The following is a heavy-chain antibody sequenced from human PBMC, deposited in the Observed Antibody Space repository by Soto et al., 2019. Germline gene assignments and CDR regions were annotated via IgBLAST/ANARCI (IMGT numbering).Heavy chain of an antibody. CDR3: ARIPLDYVDYGFDP. CDR1: GFSLSNARMG. V-gene: IGHV2-26*01. J-gene: IGHJ5*02. Sequence: QVTFKESGPVLVKPTETLTLTCTVSGFSLSNARMGVSWISQPPGKALVWLANIFSNYGKSYSTSVKSRLTISNDTSKSQEVLTITKMDPVATATYYCARIPLDYVDYGFDPWGQGTLVTVSS. D-gene: IGHD4-17*01. CDR2: IFSNYGK.